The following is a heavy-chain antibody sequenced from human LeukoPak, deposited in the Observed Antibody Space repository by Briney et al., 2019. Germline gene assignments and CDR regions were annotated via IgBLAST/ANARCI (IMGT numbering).Heavy chain of an antibody. V-gene: IGHV3-9*01. Sequence: GRSLRLSCAASGFTFDDYAMHWVRQAPGKGLEWVSVISWNSGSLGYADSVKGRFTISRDNSKNTLYLQMNGLRAEDTAVYYCAKEVGYCSSTSCYRYFQHWGQGTLVTVSS. CDR2: ISWNSGSL. CDR1: GFTFDDYA. J-gene: IGHJ1*01. D-gene: IGHD2-2*03. CDR3: AKEVGYCSSTSCYRYFQH.